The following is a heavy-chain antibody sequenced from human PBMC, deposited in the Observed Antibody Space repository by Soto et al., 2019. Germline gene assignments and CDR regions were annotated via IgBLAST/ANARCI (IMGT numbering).Heavy chain of an antibody. V-gene: IGHV3-23*01. J-gene: IGHJ6*03. Sequence: GGSLRLSCAASGFTFSTYAMSWVHQAPGKGLEWVSVISSGGGFTYYADSVKGRFTISRDNSKNTLYLQMNSLRAEDTAVYYCAKVAYCSSTTCYGNMDVWGKGTTVTVSS. CDR3: AKVAYCSSTTCYGNMDV. CDR1: GFTFSTYA. D-gene: IGHD2-2*01. CDR2: ISSGGGFT.